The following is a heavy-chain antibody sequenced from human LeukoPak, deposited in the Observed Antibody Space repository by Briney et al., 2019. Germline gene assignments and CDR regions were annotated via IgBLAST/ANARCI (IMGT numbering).Heavy chain of an antibody. V-gene: IGHV3-7*03. CDR2: IKQDESEK. Sequence: SGGSLRLSCAASGFTFSNYWMSWVRKAPGKGLEWVANIKQDESEKYYVDSVKGRFTISRDNAKNSLYLQMNSLRAEDTAVYYCARVLWLPLRYFDYWGQGTLVTVSS. CDR3: ARVLWLPLRYFDY. D-gene: IGHD5-12*01. J-gene: IGHJ4*02. CDR1: GFTFSNYW.